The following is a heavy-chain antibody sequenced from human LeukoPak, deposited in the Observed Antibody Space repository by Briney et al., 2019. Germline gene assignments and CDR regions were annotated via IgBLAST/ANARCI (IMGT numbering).Heavy chain of an antibody. D-gene: IGHD5-18*01. J-gene: IGHJ4*02. Sequence: GGSLRLSCSASGFTFSSYSMNGVRQVPGKGLEWVSYISGGSTIVYYADSMKGRFTISRDNANHSLYLQMNSLRDEDTALYYCAISRGYGYGLDYWGQGTLVTVSS. CDR2: ISGGSTIV. V-gene: IGHV3-48*02. CDR1: GFTFSSYS. CDR3: AISRGYGYGLDY.